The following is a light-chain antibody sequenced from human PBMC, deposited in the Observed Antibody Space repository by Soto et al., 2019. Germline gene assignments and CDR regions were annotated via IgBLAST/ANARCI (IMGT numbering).Light chain of an antibody. CDR2: TDN. CDR3: AAWDDSLQAWV. V-gene: IGLV1-44*01. Sequence: QSVLTQPPSASGTPGQRVTISCSGSNSNIGRDTVNWYQQLPGTAPKLLIYTDNQRPSGVPDRFSDSKSGTSASLAISGLQSEDEAEYYCAAWDDSLQAWVFGGGTKLTVL. CDR1: NSNIGRDT. J-gene: IGLJ3*02.